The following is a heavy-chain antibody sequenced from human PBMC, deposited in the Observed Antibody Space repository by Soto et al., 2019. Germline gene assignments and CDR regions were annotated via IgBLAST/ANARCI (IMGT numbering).Heavy chain of an antibody. CDR3: GRHHGEAYFDY. V-gene: IGHV4-39*01. CDR1: GYSISSSTFF. CDR2: IYFSGST. J-gene: IGHJ4*02. Sequence: QLQLQESGPGLVKPSETLSLSCTVSGYSISSSTFFWGWVRPPPGNGLEWIGSIYFSGSTYYNPSFKSRATISVDTSKNNFSLKLISVTAADTAVYYCGRHHGEAYFDYWGQGTLVTVSS.